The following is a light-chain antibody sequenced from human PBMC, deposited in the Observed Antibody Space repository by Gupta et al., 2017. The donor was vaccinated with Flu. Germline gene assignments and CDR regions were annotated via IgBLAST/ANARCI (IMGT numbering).Light chain of an antibody. J-gene: IGKJ5*01. Sequence: GENASHSGRARHTLGRCICWYQHKPGQAPRRRMANQGAWATGIPGRFGCSWSGTDFTLTITSLEPKYLAFYFCQQCADWPMTFGQGTRVEIK. V-gene: IGKV3-11*01. CDR1: HTLGRC. CDR2: NQG. CDR3: QQCADWPMT.